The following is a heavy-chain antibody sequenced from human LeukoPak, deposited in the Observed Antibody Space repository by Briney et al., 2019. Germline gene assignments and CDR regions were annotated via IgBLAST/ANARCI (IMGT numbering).Heavy chain of an antibody. Sequence: SVKVSCKASGGTFSSYAISWVRQAPGQGLEWMGGIIPIFGTANYAQKFQGRVTITADESTSTAYMELSSLRSEDTAVYYCARGVSAAGHLFDYWGQGTLVTVSS. CDR1: GGTFSSYA. CDR2: IIPIFGTA. J-gene: IGHJ4*02. D-gene: IGHD6-13*01. V-gene: IGHV1-69*13. CDR3: ARGVSAAGHLFDY.